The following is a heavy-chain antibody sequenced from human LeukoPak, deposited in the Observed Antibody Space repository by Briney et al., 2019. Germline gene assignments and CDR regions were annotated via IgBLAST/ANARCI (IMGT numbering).Heavy chain of an antibody. D-gene: IGHD2-2*01. CDR3: AKDSIRHQLLSSGDAFDI. Sequence: GRSLRLSCAASGFTFDDYAMHWVRQAPGKGLEWVSGISWNSGSIGYADSVKGRFTISRDNAKNSLYLQMNSLRAEDMALYYCAKDSIRHQLLSSGDAFDIWGQGTMVTVSS. V-gene: IGHV3-9*03. CDR2: ISWNSGSI. CDR1: GFTFDDYA. J-gene: IGHJ3*02.